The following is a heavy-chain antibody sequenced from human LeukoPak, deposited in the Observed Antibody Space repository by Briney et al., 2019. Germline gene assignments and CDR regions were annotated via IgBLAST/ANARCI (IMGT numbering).Heavy chain of an antibody. D-gene: IGHD2-2*01. CDR2: INHSGST. CDR1: GGSFSGYY. V-gene: IGHV4-34*01. J-gene: IGHJ4*02. CDR3: ERGEVAPAATIDY. Sequence: SETLSLTCAVYGGSFSGYYWSWIRQPPGKGLEWIGEINHSGSTNYSPSLKSRVTISVDTSKNQFSLKLSSVTAADTAVYYCERGEVAPAATIDYWGQGTLVTVS.